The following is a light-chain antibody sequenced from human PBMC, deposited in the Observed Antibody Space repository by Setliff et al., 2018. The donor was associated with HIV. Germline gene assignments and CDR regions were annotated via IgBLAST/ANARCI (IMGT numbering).Light chain of an antibody. CDR3: CSYVAGSHYV. Sequence: QSALTQPASVSGSPGQSITISCTGTSSVLGSYHLASWYQHHPGKAPKIMIYEGSQRPSGVSTRFSGSTSGDTAALTIAGLQAEDEAAYYCCSYVAGSHYVFGTGTKVTVL. CDR2: EGS. J-gene: IGLJ1*01. V-gene: IGLV2-23*01. CDR1: SSVLGSYHL.